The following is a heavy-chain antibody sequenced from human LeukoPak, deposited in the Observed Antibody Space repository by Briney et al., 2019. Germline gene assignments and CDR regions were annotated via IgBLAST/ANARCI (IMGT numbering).Heavy chain of an antibody. Sequence: SETLSLTCTVSGGSISSYYWSWIRQPPGKGLEWIGYIYYSGSTNYNPSLKGRVTISVDTSKNQFTLKLSSVTAAETAVYSFAGFPVGGDIWFVPWGQGNLVTVSS. CDR2: IYYSGST. V-gene: IGHV4-59*01. CDR1: GGSISSYY. CDR3: AGFPVGGDIWFVP. D-gene: IGHD6-19*01. J-gene: IGHJ5*02.